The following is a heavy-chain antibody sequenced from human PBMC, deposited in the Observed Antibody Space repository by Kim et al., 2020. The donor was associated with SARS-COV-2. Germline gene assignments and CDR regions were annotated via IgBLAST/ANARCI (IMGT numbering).Heavy chain of an antibody. V-gene: IGHV1-69*04. D-gene: IGHD3-10*01. Sequence: SVKVSCKASGGTFSSYAISWVRQAPGQGLEWMGRVMPMVNLANYAQKFEGRVTISADRSTNTAYMELSSLTSEDTAVYHCARDPYLNVDHCGLDVWGQGPTAAVSS. CDR2: VMPMVNLA. CDR1: GGTFSSYA. J-gene: IGHJ6*02. CDR3: ARDPYLNVDHCGLDV.